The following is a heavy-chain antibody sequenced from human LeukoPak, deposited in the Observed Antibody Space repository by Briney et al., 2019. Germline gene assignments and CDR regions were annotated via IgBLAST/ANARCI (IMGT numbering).Heavy chain of an antibody. Sequence: PGGSLRLSCAASGFSLSTNSMNWVRQAPGKGLEWVSYISSSGSHIYYSDSLKGRFTISRDNAKNSLYLQMNSLSAEDTAVYYCARIRGDLGAFDMWGQGTMVTVSS. J-gene: IGHJ3*02. CDR1: GFSLSTNS. D-gene: IGHD4-17*01. V-gene: IGHV3-21*01. CDR2: ISSSGSHI. CDR3: ARIRGDLGAFDM.